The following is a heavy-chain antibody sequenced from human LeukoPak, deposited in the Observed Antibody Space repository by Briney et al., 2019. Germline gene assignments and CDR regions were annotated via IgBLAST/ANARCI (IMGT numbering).Heavy chain of an antibody. CDR2: ISSTSSYI. CDR3: ARGCSGGSCYIPYYYYGMDV. CDR1: GFTFSTYA. D-gene: IGHD2-15*01. J-gene: IGHJ6*02. V-gene: IGHV3-21*01. Sequence: GGFLRLSCAASGFTFSTYAMHWVRQAPGKGLEWVSSISSTSSYIYYADSVKGRFTISRDNAKNSLYLQMNSLRAEDTAVYYCARGCSGGSCYIPYYYYGMDVWGQGTTVTVSS.